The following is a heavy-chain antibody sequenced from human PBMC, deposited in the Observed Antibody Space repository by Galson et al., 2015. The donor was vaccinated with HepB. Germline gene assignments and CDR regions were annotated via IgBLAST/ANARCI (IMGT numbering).Heavy chain of an antibody. CDR2: ISSSSSTI. J-gene: IGHJ4*02. Sequence: SLRLSCAASGFTFSSYSMNWVRQAPGKGLEWVSYISSSSSTIYYADSVKGRFTISRDNARNSLYLQMNSLRDEDTAVYYCARDLLPAIAVAGTGFGYWGQGTLVTVSS. CDR3: ARDLLPAIAVAGTGFGY. V-gene: IGHV3-48*02. D-gene: IGHD6-19*01. CDR1: GFTFSSYS.